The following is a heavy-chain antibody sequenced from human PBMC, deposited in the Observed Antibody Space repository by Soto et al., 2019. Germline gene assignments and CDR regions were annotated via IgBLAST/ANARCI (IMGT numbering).Heavy chain of an antibody. D-gene: IGHD3-16*01. J-gene: IGHJ3*01. CDR3: ARLRRDWGDAFDL. Sequence: QVQLVQSGADVKKPGSSVMVSCTTSGGSFGSSAISWVRQAPAQGLEWMGEIIPVFDKANYAQNFQDRLTITADESTGTVFMQLSSLRSDDPAVYFCARLRRDWGDAFDLWGQGTFVTVSS. CDR2: IIPVFDKA. V-gene: IGHV1-69*01. CDR1: GGSFGSSA.